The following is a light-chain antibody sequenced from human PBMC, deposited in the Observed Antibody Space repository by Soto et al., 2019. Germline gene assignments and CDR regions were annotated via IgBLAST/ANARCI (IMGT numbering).Light chain of an antibody. CDR1: QSIGTS. V-gene: IGKV1-39*01. Sequence: DIQMTQSPSSLSASIGDRVTITCRASQSIGTSLNWYQQKPGKAPKLLIYGIFNLQGGFPSRFSGSGSGTDFALTISSLQPEDFAVYCCQQSYSTPPTFGQGTEVEMK. J-gene: IGKJ2*01. CDR2: GIF. CDR3: QQSYSTPPT.